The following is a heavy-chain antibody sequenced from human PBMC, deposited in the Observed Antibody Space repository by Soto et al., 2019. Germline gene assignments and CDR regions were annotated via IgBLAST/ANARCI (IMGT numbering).Heavy chain of an antibody. CDR3: VRMGFSGGGYLSYYYYGMDI. V-gene: IGHV5-51*01. CDR1: GGTFSSYA. D-gene: IGHD5-12*01. Sequence: KVSCKASGGTFSSYAISWVRQAPGQGLEWMGGIIYPDESDTRYSPSFQGQVTISADKSISTAYLQWSSLKASDTAMYYCVRMGFSGGGYLSYYYYGMDIWGQGTTVTVSS. J-gene: IGHJ6*02. CDR2: IYPDESDT.